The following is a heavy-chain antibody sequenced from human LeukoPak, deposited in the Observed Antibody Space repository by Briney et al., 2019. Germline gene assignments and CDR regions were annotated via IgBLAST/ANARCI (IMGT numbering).Heavy chain of an antibody. Sequence: ASVKVSCKASGYTFTSYDINWVRQATGQGLEWMGWMNPNSGNTGYAQKFQGRVTMTRNTSISTAYMELSSLRSEDTAVYYCARAESSSRYYYYGMDVWGQGPRSPSP. CDR3: ARAESSSRYYYYGMDV. V-gene: IGHV1-8*01. CDR2: MNPNSGNT. CDR1: GYTFTSYD. D-gene: IGHD6-6*01. J-gene: IGHJ6*02.